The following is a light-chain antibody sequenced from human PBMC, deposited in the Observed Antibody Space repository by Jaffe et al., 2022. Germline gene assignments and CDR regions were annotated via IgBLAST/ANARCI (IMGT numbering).Light chain of an antibody. V-gene: IGKV3-11*01. Sequence: DIVLTQSPATLSLSPGDRATLSCRASQNFSDYLAWYQHKPGQAPRLLIYSASIRVTGIPARFGGSGSGTDFTLTINSLEPEDFAVYYCQQRSIRPPLTFGPGTRVD. CDR2: SAS. J-gene: IGKJ3*01. CDR3: QQRSIRPPLT. CDR1: QNFSDY.